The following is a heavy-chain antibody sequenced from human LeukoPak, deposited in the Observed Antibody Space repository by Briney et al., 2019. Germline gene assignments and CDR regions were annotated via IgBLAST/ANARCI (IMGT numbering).Heavy chain of an antibody. D-gene: IGHD3-10*01. Sequence: SETLSLTCAVYGGSFSGYYWSWIRQPPGKGLEWIGEINHSGSTNYNPSLKSRVTISVDTSKNQFSLKLSSVTAAGTAVYYCARGGGYVRPYGYWGQGTLVTVSS. CDR1: GGSFSGYY. V-gene: IGHV4-34*01. CDR3: ARGGGYVRPYGY. J-gene: IGHJ4*02. CDR2: INHSGST.